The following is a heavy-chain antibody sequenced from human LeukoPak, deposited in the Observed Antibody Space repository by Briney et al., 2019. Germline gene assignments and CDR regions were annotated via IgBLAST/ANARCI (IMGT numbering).Heavy chain of an antibody. J-gene: IGHJ6*02. CDR2: IKPDGTLT. CDR1: GFTFREYW. CDR3: VSFGVAYGLDV. D-gene: IGHD3-3*01. V-gene: IGHV3-7*01. Sequence: GGSLRLSCAASGFTFREYWMGYVRQTAGRGLEWVALIKPDGTLTQYVDAVRGRFTISRDNAQNSLSLQMKSLGVEDTAVYYCVSFGVAYGLDVWAKGPQSPSP.